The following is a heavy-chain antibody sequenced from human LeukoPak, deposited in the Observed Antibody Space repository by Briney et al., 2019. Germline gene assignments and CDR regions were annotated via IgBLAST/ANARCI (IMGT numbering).Heavy chain of an antibody. CDR3: ARQTYCYDSSGPNDAFDI. Sequence: SETLSLTCTVSGYSISSGYYWGWIRQPPGKGLEWIGYIYYSGSTNYNPSLKSRVTISVDTSKNQFSLKLSSVTAADTAVYYCARQTYCYDSSGPNDAFDIWGQGTMVTVSS. CDR2: IYYSGST. V-gene: IGHV4-38-2*02. D-gene: IGHD3-22*01. J-gene: IGHJ3*02. CDR1: GYSISSGYY.